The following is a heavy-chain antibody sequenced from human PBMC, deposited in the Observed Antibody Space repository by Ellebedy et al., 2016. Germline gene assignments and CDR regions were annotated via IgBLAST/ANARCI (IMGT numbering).Heavy chain of an antibody. CDR2: ISSSGNYI. D-gene: IGHD3-16*01. J-gene: IGHJ4*02. Sequence: GESLKISCAASGFTFSNYGMSWVRQAPGKGLEWVSSISSSGNYIYYADSVKGRFTISRQNAINSLYLQINRLRAEDTAVYYCAREGGSVCFDYWGQGTLVTVSS. CDR3: AREGGSVCFDY. V-gene: IGHV3-21*01. CDR1: GFTFSNYG.